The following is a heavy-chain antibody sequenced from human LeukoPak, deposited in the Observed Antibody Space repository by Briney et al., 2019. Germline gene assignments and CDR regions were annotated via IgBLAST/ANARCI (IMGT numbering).Heavy chain of an antibody. V-gene: IGHV1-2*02. CDR1: GYTFTGYY. D-gene: IGHD3-10*01. Sequence: ASVKVSCKASGYTFTGYYMHWVRQAPGQGLEWMGWINPNSGGTNYAQKFQGRVTMTRDTSISTAYMELSRLRSDDTAVYYCARGLQPGGSSGMDVWGQGTTVTVSS. CDR2: INPNSGGT. CDR3: ARGLQPGGSSGMDV. J-gene: IGHJ6*02.